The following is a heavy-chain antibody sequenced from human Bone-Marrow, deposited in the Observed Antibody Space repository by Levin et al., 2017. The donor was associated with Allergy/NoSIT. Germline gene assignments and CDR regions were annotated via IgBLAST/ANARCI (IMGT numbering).Heavy chain of an antibody. CDR1: GFIFTNYH. D-gene: IGHD7-27*01. Sequence: GASVKVSCKASGFIFTNYHLHWVRQAPGQGLEWVGMINPGDASTRYAQKFQGRVTVTTDTSTTTLFMDLSSLRSEDTALYYCAAIPLGPHWYFGLWGRGTLVTVSS. CDR3: AAIPLGPHWYFGL. V-gene: IGHV1-46*01. CDR2: INPGDAST. J-gene: IGHJ2*01.